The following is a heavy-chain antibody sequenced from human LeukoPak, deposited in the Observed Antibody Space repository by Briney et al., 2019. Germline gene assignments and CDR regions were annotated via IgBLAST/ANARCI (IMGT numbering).Heavy chain of an antibody. Sequence: GASVKVSCKASGYTFTSYYMHWVRQAPGQGLEWMGIINPSGGSTSYAQKFQGRVTMSRDTSTSTVYMELSSLRSEDTAVYYCARVVKGANWYFDLWGRGTLVTVSS. CDR1: GYTFTSYY. V-gene: IGHV1-46*01. CDR2: INPSGGST. D-gene: IGHD4-23*01. CDR3: ARVVKGANWYFDL. J-gene: IGHJ2*01.